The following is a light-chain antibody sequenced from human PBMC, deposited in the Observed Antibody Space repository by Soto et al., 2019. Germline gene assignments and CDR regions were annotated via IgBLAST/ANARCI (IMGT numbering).Light chain of an antibody. CDR1: QSISGW. V-gene: IGKV1-5*01. J-gene: IGKJ3*01. CDR2: DVS. Sequence: DIQMTQSPSTLSASIGDRVTITCRASQSISGWLAWYQQKPGKAPKLLIYDVSNLESGVPSRFSGRGSGTEFTLTIRSLQPDDFATYYCYQYDSYCAFGPWTKVAIK. CDR3: YQYDSYCA.